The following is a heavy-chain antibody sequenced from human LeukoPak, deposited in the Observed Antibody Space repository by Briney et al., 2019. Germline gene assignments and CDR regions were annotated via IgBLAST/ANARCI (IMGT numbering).Heavy chain of an antibody. CDR3: ARDYSSLSGFDY. V-gene: IGHV4-39*02. CDR2: IYYSGST. CDR1: GGSISSSSYY. D-gene: IGHD6-19*01. J-gene: IGHJ4*02. Sequence: SETLSLTCTVSGGSISSSSYYWGWIRQPPGKGLEWIGSIYYSGSTYYNPSLKSRVTISVDTSKNQFSLKLSSVTAADTAVYYCARDYSSLSGFDYWGQGTLVTVSS.